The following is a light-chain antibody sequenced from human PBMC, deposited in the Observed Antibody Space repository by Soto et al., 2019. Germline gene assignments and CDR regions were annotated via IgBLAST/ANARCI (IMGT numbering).Light chain of an antibody. J-gene: IGLJ1*01. CDR3: ISYTGSSTSYV. CDR1: SSDVGSYDH. CDR2: EVG. V-gene: IGLV2-14*01. Sequence: QSALTQPASVSGSPGQSITIACSGTSSDVGSYDHVAWYQQFPGKTPKLMIYEVGNRPSGVSIRFSGSKSGNTASLTISGLQAEDEADYYCISYTGSSTSYVFGRGTKVTVL.